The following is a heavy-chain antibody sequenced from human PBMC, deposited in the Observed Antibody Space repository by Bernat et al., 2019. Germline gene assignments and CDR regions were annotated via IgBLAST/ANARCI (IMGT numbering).Heavy chain of an antibody. J-gene: IGHJ6*03. V-gene: IGHV3-11*05. CDR3: ARGTSTSAPYMDV. CDR2: ISSSSSYT. CDR1: GFTFSDYY. Sequence: QVQLVESGGGLVKPGGSLRLSCAASGFTFSDYYMSWIRQAPGKGLEWVSYISSSSSYTNYADSVKGRFTISRDNAKNSLYLQMNSLGAEDTAVYYCARGTSTSAPYMDVWGKGTTVTVSS.